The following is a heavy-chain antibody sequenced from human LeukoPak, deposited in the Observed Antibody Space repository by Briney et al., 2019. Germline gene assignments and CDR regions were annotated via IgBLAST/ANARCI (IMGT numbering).Heavy chain of an antibody. D-gene: IGHD2-15*01. Sequence: ASVKVSCKASGYTFISYYMHWVRQAPGQGLEWMGIINPSSGSTSYAQKFQGRVTITADESTSTAYMELRSLRSDDTAVYYCARRINCSGGSCYYTCDYWGQGTLVTVSS. J-gene: IGHJ4*02. V-gene: IGHV1-46*01. CDR2: INPSSGST. CDR3: ARRINCSGGSCYYTCDY. CDR1: GYTFISYY.